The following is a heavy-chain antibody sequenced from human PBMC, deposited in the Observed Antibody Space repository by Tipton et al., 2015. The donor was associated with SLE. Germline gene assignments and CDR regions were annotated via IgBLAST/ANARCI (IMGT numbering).Heavy chain of an antibody. CDR1: GASIGSSSHY. Sequence: TLSLTCTVSGASIGSSSHYWGWIRQPPGKGLEWIGSLSYSGTTHYSPSLKSRVTMSVDTSKNHFSLKVNSVTAADTAVFYCARGNILTGYYFDAFDFWGQGTMVAVSS. D-gene: IGHD3-9*01. CDR2: LSYSGTT. J-gene: IGHJ3*01. CDR3: ARGNILTGYYFDAFDF. V-gene: IGHV4-39*07.